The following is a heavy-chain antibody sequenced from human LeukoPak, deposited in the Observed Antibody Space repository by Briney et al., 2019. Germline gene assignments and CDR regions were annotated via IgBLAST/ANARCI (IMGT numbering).Heavy chain of an antibody. V-gene: IGHV3-7*01. CDR2: IKQEGSEK. CDR3: ARVSGDGESSYRALDI. J-gene: IGHJ3*02. CDR1: VFTFSSYW. Sequence: GGSLRLSCAASVFTFSSYWMSWVRQAPGKGLECVANIKQEGSEKYYVDSVKGRFTISRDNAKNSLYMQMNSLRVEDTAVYYCARVSGDGESSYRALDIWGQGTMVTVSS. D-gene: IGHD1-26*01.